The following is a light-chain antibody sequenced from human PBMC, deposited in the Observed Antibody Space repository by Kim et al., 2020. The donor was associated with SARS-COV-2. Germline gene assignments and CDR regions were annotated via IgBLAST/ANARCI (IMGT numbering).Light chain of an antibody. CDR1: ELGDKY. CDR2: NDS. V-gene: IGLV3-1*01. J-gene: IGLJ2*01. Sequence: VSQGQTASITGADDELGDKYACWYQQRPGPAPVLVIYNDSKRPSGIPERFSGSSSGDTATLTSIETQAMDEADYYCQAWDSSTVVFGGGTKLTVL. CDR3: QAWDSSTVV.